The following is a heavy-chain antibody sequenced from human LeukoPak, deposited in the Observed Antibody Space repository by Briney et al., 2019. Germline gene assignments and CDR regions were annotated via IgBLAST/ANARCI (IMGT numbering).Heavy chain of an antibody. CDR2: ISGSGGST. J-gene: IGHJ4*02. V-gene: IGHV3-23*01. Sequence: GGSLRLSCAASGFTFSSYAMSLVRQAPGKGLEWVSAISGSGGSTYYADSVKGRFTISRDNSKNTLYLQMNSLRAEDTAVYYCAKGKYSSGYVFDYWGQGTLVTVSS. CDR1: GFTFSSYA. CDR3: AKGKYSSGYVFDY. D-gene: IGHD6-19*01.